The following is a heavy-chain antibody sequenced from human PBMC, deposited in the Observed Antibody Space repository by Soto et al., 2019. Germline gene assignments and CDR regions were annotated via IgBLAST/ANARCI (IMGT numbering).Heavy chain of an antibody. CDR2: IYYSGST. J-gene: IGHJ6*02. CDR3: ARKTAAGSTYYYGMDV. D-gene: IGHD6-13*01. V-gene: IGHV4-30-4*01. Sequence: SETLSLTCTVSGGSISSGDYYWSWIRQPPGKGLEWIGYIYYSGSTYYNPSLKSRVTISVDTSKNQFSLKLSSVTAADTAVYYCARKTAAGSTYYYGMDVWGQGTTVTVSS. CDR1: GGSISSGDYY.